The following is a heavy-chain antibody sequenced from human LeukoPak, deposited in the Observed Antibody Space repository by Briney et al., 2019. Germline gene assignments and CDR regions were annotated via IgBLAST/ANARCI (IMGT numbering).Heavy chain of an antibody. CDR1: GYTFTSYG. CDR2: ISAYNGNT. Sequence: GASVKVSCKASGYTFTSYGVSWVRQAPGQGLEWMGWISAYNGNTIYAQKLQGRVTMTTDTSTTTAYMELRSLRSDDTAMYYCARVAGYVSSWYDSWGQGTLVTVSS. J-gene: IGHJ5*01. V-gene: IGHV1-18*01. CDR3: ARVAGYVSSWYDS. D-gene: IGHD6-13*01.